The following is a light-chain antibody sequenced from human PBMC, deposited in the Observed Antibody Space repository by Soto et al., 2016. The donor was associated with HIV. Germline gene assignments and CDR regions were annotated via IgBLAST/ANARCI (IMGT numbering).Light chain of an antibody. CDR2: GKN. Sequence: SSELTQDPAVSVALGQTVRITCQGDSLRSYYASWYQQKPGQAPVLVIHGKNQRPSGIPDRFSGSSSGNTASLTITGAQAEDEAVYYCNFRDYNNKHPVFGGGTKLTVL. CDR3: NFRDYNNKHPV. J-gene: IGLJ3*02. CDR1: SLRSYY. V-gene: IGLV3-19*01.